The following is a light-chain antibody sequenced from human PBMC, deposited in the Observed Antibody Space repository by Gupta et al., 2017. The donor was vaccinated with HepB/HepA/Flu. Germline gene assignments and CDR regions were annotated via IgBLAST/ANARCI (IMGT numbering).Light chain of an antibody. Sequence: ALLLHPSSLSASPGASARLTCTIRSGINVSTYRIYWYQQKPGSPPQYLLWYKSDSDKQQGSGVPSRFSGSKEASAKAGILLISGLQAEEDADYYYMNWRSSAGVFGGGTKLTVL. CDR3: MNWRSSAGV. V-gene: IGLV5-45*02. J-gene: IGLJ2*01. CDR2: YKSDSDK. CDR1: SGINVSTYR.